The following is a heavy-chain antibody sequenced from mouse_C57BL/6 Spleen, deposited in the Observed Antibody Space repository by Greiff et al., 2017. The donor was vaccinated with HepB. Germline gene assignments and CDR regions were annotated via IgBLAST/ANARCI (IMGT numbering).Heavy chain of an antibody. CDR3: TTGGFGTTAHFDY. J-gene: IGHJ2*01. Sequence: VQLQQPGAELVRPGASVKLSCTASGFNIKDDYMHWVKQRPEQGLEWIGWIDPENGDTEYASKFQGKATITADTSSNTAYLQLSSLTSEDTAVYYCTTGGFGTTAHFDYWGQGTTLTVSS. D-gene: IGHD1-2*01. V-gene: IGHV14-4*01. CDR1: GFNIKDDY. CDR2: IDPENGDT.